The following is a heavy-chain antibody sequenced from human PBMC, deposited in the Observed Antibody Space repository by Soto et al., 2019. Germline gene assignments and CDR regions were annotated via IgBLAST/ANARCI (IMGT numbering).Heavy chain of an antibody. CDR3: AREVGYSYGYYFDY. CDR2: ISSSSSYI. V-gene: IGHV3-21*04. D-gene: IGHD5-18*01. CDR1: GFTFSSYS. Sequence: GGSLRLSCAASGFTFSSYSMNWVRQAPGKGLEWVSSISSSSSYIYYADSVKGRFTISRDNAKNSLYLQMNSLRAEDTAVYYCAREVGYSYGYYFDYWGQGTLVTVSS. J-gene: IGHJ4*02.